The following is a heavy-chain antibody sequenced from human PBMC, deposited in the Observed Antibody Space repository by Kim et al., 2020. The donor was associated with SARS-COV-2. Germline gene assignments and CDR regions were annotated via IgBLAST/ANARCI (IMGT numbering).Heavy chain of an antibody. J-gene: IGHJ5*02. V-gene: IGHV4-31*02. CDR2: ST. CDR3: ARGYKNWFDP. Sequence: STYYNPSLKSRVTISVDTSKNQFSLKLSSVTAADTAVYYCARGYKNWFDPWGQGTLVTVSS. D-gene: IGHD1-1*01.